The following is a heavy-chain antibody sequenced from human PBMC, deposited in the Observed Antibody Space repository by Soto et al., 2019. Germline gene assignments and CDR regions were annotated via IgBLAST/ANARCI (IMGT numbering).Heavy chain of an antibody. Sequence: KVSCKASGYTFTSYDINWVRQATGQGLEWMGWMNPNSGNTGYAQKFQGRVTMTRNTSISTAYMELSSLRSEDTAVYYCARGLVEWYDFWSDYGMDVWGQGTTVTVSS. J-gene: IGHJ6*02. CDR2: MNPNSGNT. CDR1: GYTFTSYD. V-gene: IGHV1-8*01. CDR3: ARGLVEWYDFWSDYGMDV. D-gene: IGHD3-3*01.